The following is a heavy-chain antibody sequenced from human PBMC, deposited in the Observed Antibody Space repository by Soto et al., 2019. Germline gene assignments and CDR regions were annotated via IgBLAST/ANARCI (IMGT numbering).Heavy chain of an antibody. J-gene: IGHJ6*02. CDR3: AREDTAMVLGYYGMDV. V-gene: IGHV1-69*01. CDR1: GGTFSSYA. D-gene: IGHD5-18*01. CDR2: IIPIFDTA. Sequence: QVQLVQSGAEVKKPGSSVKVSCKASGGTFSSYAISWVRQAPGQGLEWMGGIIPIFDTANYAQKFQGRVTITADESTSTAYMELSSLRSEDTAVYYCAREDTAMVLGYYGMDVWGQGTTVTVSS.